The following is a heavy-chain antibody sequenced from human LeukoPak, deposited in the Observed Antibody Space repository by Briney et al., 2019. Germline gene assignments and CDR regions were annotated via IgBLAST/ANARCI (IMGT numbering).Heavy chain of an antibody. Sequence: SETLSLTCTVSGGSISSSSYYWGWIRQPPGKGLEWIGGIYYSGSTYYNPSLKSRVTISVDTSKNQFSLKLSSVTAADTAVYYCARRKYSSGYYSEDWFDPWGQGTLVTVSS. CDR2: IYYSGST. CDR1: GGSISSSSYY. CDR3: ARRKYSSGYYSEDWFDP. J-gene: IGHJ5*02. D-gene: IGHD3-22*01. V-gene: IGHV4-39*01.